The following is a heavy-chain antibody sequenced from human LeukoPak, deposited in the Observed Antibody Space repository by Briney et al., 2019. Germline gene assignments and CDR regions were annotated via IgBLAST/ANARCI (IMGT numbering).Heavy chain of an antibody. CDR3: ARGSTTVTTGYFQQ. Sequence: SETLSLTCSVSGYSISSGYYWGWIRQPPGKGLEWIGSIYHNGYTYYSPSLKSRVTISVDTSNNQFSLKLSSVTAADTAVYYCARGSTTVTTGYFQQWGQGTLVTVSS. D-gene: IGHD4-17*01. V-gene: IGHV4-38-2*02. J-gene: IGHJ1*01. CDR1: GYSISSGYY. CDR2: IYHNGYT.